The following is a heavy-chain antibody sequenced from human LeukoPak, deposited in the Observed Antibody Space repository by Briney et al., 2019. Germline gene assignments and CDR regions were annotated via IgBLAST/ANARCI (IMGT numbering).Heavy chain of an antibody. D-gene: IGHD3/OR15-3a*01. J-gene: IGHJ4*02. CDR1: GGSISSYY. V-gene: IGHV4-34*01. CDR3: ARGLDHAKTGY. Sequence: SETLSLTCTVSGGSISSYYWSWIRQPPGKGLEWIGEIHPDGSSNYNPSLKSRVTISVDTSKNQFSLRLTSVTAADTALYYCARGLDHAKTGYWGQGTQVTVSS. CDR2: IHPDGSS.